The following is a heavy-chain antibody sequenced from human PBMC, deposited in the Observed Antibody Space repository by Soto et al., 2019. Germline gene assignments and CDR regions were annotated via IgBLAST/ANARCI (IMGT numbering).Heavy chain of an antibody. J-gene: IGHJ4*02. CDR2: ISGSGGST. Sequence: HPGGSLRLSCAASGFTFSSYAMSWVRQAPGKGLEWVSAISGSGGSTYYADSVKGRFTISRDNSKNTLYLQMNSLRAEDTAVYYSAKSLWGIVATSSDYWGQGTLVTVSS. CDR3: AKSLWGIVATSSDY. V-gene: IGHV3-23*01. CDR1: GFTFSSYA. D-gene: IGHD5-12*01.